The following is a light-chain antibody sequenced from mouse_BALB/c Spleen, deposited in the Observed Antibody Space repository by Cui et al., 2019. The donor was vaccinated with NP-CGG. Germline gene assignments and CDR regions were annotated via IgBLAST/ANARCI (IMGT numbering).Light chain of an antibody. CDR2: GTN. V-gene: IGLV1*01. Sequence: AVLTQEAARTTSPGETVTLTCRSSTGAVTTSNYANWVQEKPDHLFTGLIGGTNNRAPGVPARFSGSLIGDKAALTITGAQTEDDAIYFCALWYSNHWVFGGGTKLTVL. J-gene: IGLJ1*01. CDR3: ALWYSNHWV. CDR1: TGAVTTSNY.